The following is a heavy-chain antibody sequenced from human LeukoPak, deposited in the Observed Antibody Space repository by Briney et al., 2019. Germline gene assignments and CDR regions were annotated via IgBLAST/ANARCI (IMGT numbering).Heavy chain of an antibody. V-gene: IGHV3-64D*09. D-gene: IGHD3-10*01. CDR1: GFTFSSYT. J-gene: IGHJ4*02. CDR2: ISSNGGST. Sequence: GGSLRLSCSASGFTFSSYTMHWVRQTPGKGLEYVSAISSNGGSTYYADSMKGRFTISRDNSKNTLYLQMSSLRAEDTALYYCVKTHYSEINYFDYWGQGTPVTVPS. CDR3: VKTHYSEINYFDY.